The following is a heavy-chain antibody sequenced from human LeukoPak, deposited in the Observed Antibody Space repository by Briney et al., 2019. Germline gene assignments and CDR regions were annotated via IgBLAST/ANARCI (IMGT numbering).Heavy chain of an antibody. V-gene: IGHV3-23*01. CDR2: IRGNAGTT. CDR1: GFIFSNYG. CDR3: AKDSGKRTIPREIFDY. J-gene: IGHJ4*02. Sequence: GGSLRLSCAASGFIFSNYGMSWVRQAPGKGLEWVSAIRGNAGTTYYADSVKGRFTLSRDNSKNTLYLHMNSLRAEDTAVYYCAKDSGKRTIPREIFDYWGQGTLVTVSS. D-gene: IGHD3-3*01.